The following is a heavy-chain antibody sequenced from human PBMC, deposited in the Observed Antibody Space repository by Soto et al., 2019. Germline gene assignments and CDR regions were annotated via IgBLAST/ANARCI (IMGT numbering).Heavy chain of an antibody. Sequence: EVQLVESGGGLVQPGRSLRLSCAASGFTFDGYAMHWVRQAPGKGLEWVSGISWNSGSIGYADSVKGRFTISRDNAKNSLYLQMNSLRAEDTDLYYCAKDTHFGRYYGMDVWGQGTTVTVSS. CDR3: AKDTHFGRYYGMDV. CDR2: ISWNSGSI. J-gene: IGHJ6*02. D-gene: IGHD3-3*01. CDR1: GFTFDGYA. V-gene: IGHV3-9*01.